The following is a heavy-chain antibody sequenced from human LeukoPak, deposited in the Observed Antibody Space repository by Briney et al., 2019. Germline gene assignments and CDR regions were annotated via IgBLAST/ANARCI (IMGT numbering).Heavy chain of an antibody. Sequence: GGSLRLSCAASGFTFSSYAMHWVRQAPGKGLEWVAVIWYDGSNKYYADSVKGRFTISRDNSKNTLYLQMNSLRAEDTAVYYCAKRVVVTATKYFDYWGQGALVTVSS. D-gene: IGHD2-21*02. V-gene: IGHV3-33*08. CDR3: AKRVVVTATKYFDY. CDR1: GFTFSSYA. J-gene: IGHJ4*02. CDR2: IWYDGSNK.